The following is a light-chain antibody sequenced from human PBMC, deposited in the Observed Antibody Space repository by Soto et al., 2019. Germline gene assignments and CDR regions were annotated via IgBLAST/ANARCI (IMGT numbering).Light chain of an antibody. CDR2: DAS. CDR1: QSVANNY. CDR3: EQYGSTPLT. Sequence: EIVLTQSPGTLSLSPGERATLSCRASQSVANNYLAGYQQKPGQAPRFLIYDASSRATGIPDRVSGSGSGTDFTLTISRLEPEDSAVYYCEQYGSTPLTCGGGTKVEIK. V-gene: IGKV3-20*01. J-gene: IGKJ4*01.